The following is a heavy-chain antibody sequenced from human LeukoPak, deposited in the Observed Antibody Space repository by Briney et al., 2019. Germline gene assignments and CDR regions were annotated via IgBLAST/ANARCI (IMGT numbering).Heavy chain of an antibody. D-gene: IGHD3-16*01. Sequence: GGSLRLSCAASVFTYSSYWMNWARQAPGKGLEWVASINHNGNVNYYVDSVKGRFTISRDNAKNSLYLQMSNLRAEDTAVYFCARGGGLDVWGQGATVTVSS. J-gene: IGHJ6*02. V-gene: IGHV3-7*03. CDR2: INHNGNVN. CDR3: ARGGGLDV. CDR1: VFTYSSYW.